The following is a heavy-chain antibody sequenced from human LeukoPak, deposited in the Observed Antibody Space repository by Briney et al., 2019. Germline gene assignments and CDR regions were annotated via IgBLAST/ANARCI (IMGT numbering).Heavy chain of an antibody. CDR1: GFTFSDYY. J-gene: IGHJ4*02. CDR3: AKDINRYGDYVTTVFDY. D-gene: IGHD4-17*01. V-gene: IGHV3-11*01. CDR2: ISSSGSTI. Sequence: PGGSLRLSCAASGFTFSDYYMSWIRQAPGKGLEWVSYISSSGSTIYYADSVKGRFTISRDNAKNSLYLQMNSLRAEDTALYYCAKDINRYGDYVTTVFDYWGQGTLVTVSS.